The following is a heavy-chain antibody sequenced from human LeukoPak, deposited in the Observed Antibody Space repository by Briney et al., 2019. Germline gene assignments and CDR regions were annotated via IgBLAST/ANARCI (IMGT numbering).Heavy chain of an antibody. D-gene: IGHD4-17*01. CDR3: ASATVTKRYYYYYMDV. CDR1: GYTFTGYY. J-gene: IGHJ6*03. Sequence: ASVKVSCKASGYTFTGYYMHWVRQAPGQGLEWMGWINPNSGGTNYAQKFQGRVTMTRDTSISTAYMELSRLRSDDTAVYYCASATVTKRYYYYYMDVWGEGTTVTVSS. V-gene: IGHV1-2*02. CDR2: INPNSGGT.